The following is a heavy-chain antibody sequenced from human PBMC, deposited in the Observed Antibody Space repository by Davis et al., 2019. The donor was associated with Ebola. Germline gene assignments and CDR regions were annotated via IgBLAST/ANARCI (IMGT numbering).Heavy chain of an antibody. D-gene: IGHD6-19*01. J-gene: IGHJ5*02. V-gene: IGHV4-34*01. CDR1: GGSISSYY. Sequence: PSETLSLTCTVSGGSISSYYWSWIRQPPGKGLEWIGEINHSGSTNYNPSLKSRVTISVDTSKNQFSLKLSSVTAADTAVYYCARRPLPYSSGWYTRDYNWFDPWGQGTLVTVSS. CDR3: ARRPLPYSSGWYTRDYNWFDP. CDR2: INHSGST.